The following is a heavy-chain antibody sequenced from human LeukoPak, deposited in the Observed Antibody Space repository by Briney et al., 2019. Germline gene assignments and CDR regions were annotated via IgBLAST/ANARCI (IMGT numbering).Heavy chain of an antibody. J-gene: IGHJ5*02. CDR3: AKAQLTTTDYNWFDP. D-gene: IGHD1-1*01. V-gene: IGHV3-23*01. Sequence: GGSLRLSCAASGFTFSTYSMNWVRQAPGKGLEWVFAITGSGGRTDYVDSVKGRFTISRDNSKNTLYLQMNSLRAEDSAVYYCAKAQLTTTDYNWFDPWGQGTLVTVSS. CDR1: GFTFSTYS. CDR2: ITGSGGRT.